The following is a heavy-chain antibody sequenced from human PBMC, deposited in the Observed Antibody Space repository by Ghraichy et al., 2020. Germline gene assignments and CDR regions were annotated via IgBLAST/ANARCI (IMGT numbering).Heavy chain of an antibody. Sequence: SQTLSLTCAVYGGSFSGYYWSWIRQPPGKGLEWIGEINHSGSTNYNPSLKSRVTISVDTSKNQFSLKLSSVTAADTAVYYCARGISGSSGYYYHRGAFDIWGQGTMVTVSS. CDR3: ARGISGSSGYYYHRGAFDI. J-gene: IGHJ3*02. CDR1: GGSFSGYY. CDR2: INHSGST. D-gene: IGHD3-22*01. V-gene: IGHV4-34*01.